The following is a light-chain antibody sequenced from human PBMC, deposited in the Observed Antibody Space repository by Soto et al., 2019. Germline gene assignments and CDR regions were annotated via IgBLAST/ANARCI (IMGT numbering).Light chain of an antibody. Sequence: EIVLTPSPGTLSLSPGERATLSCRASQSGSSSYLAWYQQKPGQAPRLLIYGASSRATGIPDRFSGSGSGTDFTLTISRLEPEDFAVYYCQQYGSSPLTFGGGTKVDIK. CDR1: QSGSSSY. J-gene: IGKJ4*01. V-gene: IGKV3-20*01. CDR2: GAS. CDR3: QQYGSSPLT.